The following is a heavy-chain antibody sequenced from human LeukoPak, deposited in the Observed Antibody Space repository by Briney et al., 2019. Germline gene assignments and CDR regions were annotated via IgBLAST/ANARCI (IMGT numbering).Heavy chain of an antibody. Sequence: GGSLRLSCVASGFTFHDYAMSWVRQAPGKGLEWVSLISGDGGSASYACPVKGRFTISRDNSKNSLYLQMNSLRTEDTAFYYCAKASSGSSSRPVDYWGQGTLVTVSS. CDR1: GFTFHDYA. CDR2: ISGDGGSA. V-gene: IGHV3-43*02. CDR3: AKASSGSSSRPVDY. D-gene: IGHD3-10*01. J-gene: IGHJ4*02.